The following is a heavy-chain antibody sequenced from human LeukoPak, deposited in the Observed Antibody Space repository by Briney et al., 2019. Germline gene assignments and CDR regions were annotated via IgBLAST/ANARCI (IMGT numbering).Heavy chain of an antibody. CDR1: GFTFSGSA. CDR3: TRSYYDILTGSDAFDI. D-gene: IGHD3-9*01. V-gene: IGHV3-73*01. Sequence: GGSLRLSCAASGFTFSGSAMHWVRQASGKGLEWVGRIRSKANSYATAYAASVKGRFTISRDDSKNTAYLQMNSLKTEDTAVYYCTRSYYDILTGSDAFDIWGQGTMVTVSS. J-gene: IGHJ3*02. CDR2: IRSKANSYAT.